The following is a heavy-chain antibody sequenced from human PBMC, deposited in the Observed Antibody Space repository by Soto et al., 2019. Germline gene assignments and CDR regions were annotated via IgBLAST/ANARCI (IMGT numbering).Heavy chain of an antibody. V-gene: IGHV1-3*01. CDR3: ARLGYCGGESCDPLDI. CDR2: IIVGSEKV. J-gene: IGHJ3*02. CDR1: ASEFTRQT. D-gene: IGHD2-21*01. Sequence: QVQLVQSGAEVKKPGASVKISCRASASEFTRQTIHWVRQAPGHRPEWMGWIIVGSEKVKYSPNFPGRLTITKDTSASIVYMDLNSLTSEDTATYYCARLGYCGGESCDPLDIWGQGTFVSVSS.